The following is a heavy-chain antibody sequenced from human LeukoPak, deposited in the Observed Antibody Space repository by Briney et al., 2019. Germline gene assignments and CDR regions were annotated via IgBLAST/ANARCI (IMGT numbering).Heavy chain of an antibody. CDR1: GYTFTGYY. J-gene: IGHJ5*02. CDR2: INPNSGGT. V-gene: IGHV1-2*02. D-gene: IGHD2/OR15-2a*01. Sequence: ASVKVSCKASGYTFTGYYMHWVRQAPGQGLEWMGWINPNSGGTNYAQKFQGRVTMTRDTSISTAYMELSRLRSDDTAVYYCARDGAFRTGWFDPWGQGTLVTVSS. CDR3: ARDGAFRTGWFDP.